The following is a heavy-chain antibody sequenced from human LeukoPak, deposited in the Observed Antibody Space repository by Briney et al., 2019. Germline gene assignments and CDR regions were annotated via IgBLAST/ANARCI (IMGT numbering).Heavy chain of an antibody. CDR1: GYTFTSYD. CDR2: MNPNSDNT. J-gene: IGHJ4*02. V-gene: IGHV1-8*03. D-gene: IGHD2-2*02. Sequence: ASEKVSCKASGYTFTSYDINWVRQATGQGHEWMGWMNPNSDNTGYAQKFQGRVTITRNTSISTAYMELSSLRSEDTAVYYCAIYCSSTSCYNRALDYWGQGTLVTVSS. CDR3: AIYCSSTSCYNRALDY.